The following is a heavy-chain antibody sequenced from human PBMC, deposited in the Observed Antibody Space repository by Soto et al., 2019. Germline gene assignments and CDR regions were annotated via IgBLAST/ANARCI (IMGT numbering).Heavy chain of an antibody. CDR3: TTDLISFFY. CDR2: IKSKTDGGTT. D-gene: IGHD3-16*02. Sequence: EGQLVESGGGLVKPGGSLRLSCATSDLAFSNAWMNWVRQAPGKGLEWVGRIKSKTDGGTTDYAVPVKGRFTVSRDDSINTLYLHMNSLKTEDTAVYYCTTDLISFFYWGQGTLVTVSS. J-gene: IGHJ4*02. CDR1: DLAFSNAW. V-gene: IGHV3-15*07.